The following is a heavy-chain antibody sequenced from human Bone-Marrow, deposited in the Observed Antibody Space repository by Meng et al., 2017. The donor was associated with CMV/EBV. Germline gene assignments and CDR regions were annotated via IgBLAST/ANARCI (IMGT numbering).Heavy chain of an antibody. V-gene: IGHV4-34*01. Sequence: SETLSLTCAVYGGSFSGYYWSWIRQPPGKGLEWIGEINHSGSTNYNPSLKSRVTISVDTSKNQFSLKLSSVTAADTAVYYCARVFPLVWSGYYFRWFDPWGQGTLVTVSS. J-gene: IGHJ5*01. D-gene: IGHD3-3*01. CDR1: GGSFSGYY. CDR2: INHSGST. CDR3: ARVFPLVWSGYYFRWFDP.